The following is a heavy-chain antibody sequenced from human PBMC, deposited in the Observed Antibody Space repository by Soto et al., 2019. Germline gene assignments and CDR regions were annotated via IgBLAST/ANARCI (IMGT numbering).Heavy chain of an antibody. Sequence: ASVKVSCKASGYTFTSYDINWVRQATGQGLEWMGWMNPNSGNTGYAQKFQGRVTMTRNTSISTAYMELSSLRSEDTAVYYCASNGPTIFGVVISPYGMDVWRQGTTVPVSS. CDR3: ASNGPTIFGVVISPYGMDV. V-gene: IGHV1-8*01. J-gene: IGHJ6*02. CDR1: GYTFTSYD. CDR2: MNPNSGNT. D-gene: IGHD3-3*01.